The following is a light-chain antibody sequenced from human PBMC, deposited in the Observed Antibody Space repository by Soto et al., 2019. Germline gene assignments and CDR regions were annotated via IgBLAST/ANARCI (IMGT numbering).Light chain of an antibody. CDR2: EVT. J-gene: IGLJ2*01. Sequence: QSVLTQPASVSGSPGQSITISCTGTSNDVGGYNYVSWYQQHPGKAPKVMIYEVTNRPSGVSNRFSGSKSGNTASLTISGLQADDEADYYCSSYTSSSTVVFGGGTQLTVL. CDR3: SSYTSSSTVV. V-gene: IGLV2-14*01. CDR1: SNDVGGYNY.